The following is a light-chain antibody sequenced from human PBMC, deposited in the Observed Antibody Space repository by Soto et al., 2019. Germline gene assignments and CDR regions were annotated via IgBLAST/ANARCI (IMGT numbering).Light chain of an antibody. CDR1: SSDFGGYTY. CDR3: SSYTSSSTYV. CDR2: EVS. V-gene: IGLV2-14*01. Sequence: QSVLTQPASVSGSPGQSITISCTGTSSDFGGYTYVSWYQQHPGKAPKLMIFEVSNRPSGVSNRFSGSKSGNTASLTISGLQTEDEADYYCSSYTSSSTYVFGTGTKVTVL. J-gene: IGLJ1*01.